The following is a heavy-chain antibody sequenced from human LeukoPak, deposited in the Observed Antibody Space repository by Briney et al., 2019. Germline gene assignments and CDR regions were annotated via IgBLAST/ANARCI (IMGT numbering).Heavy chain of an antibody. CDR1: GFTFSSYG. Sequence: GGSLRLSCAASGFTFSSYGMSWVRQVPGKGLEWVSAISGSGGSTYYADSVKGRFTISRDNSKNTLYLQMNSLRAEDTAVYYCARGARLQPMGEFWGQGTLVTVSS. J-gene: IGHJ4*02. D-gene: IGHD4-11*01. CDR2: ISGSGGST. CDR3: ARGARLQPMGEF. V-gene: IGHV3-23*01.